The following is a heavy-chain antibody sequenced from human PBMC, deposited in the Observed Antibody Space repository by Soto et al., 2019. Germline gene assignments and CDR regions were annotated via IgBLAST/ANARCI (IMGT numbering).Heavy chain of an antibody. CDR3: ARSHKSLRIAVANGFDY. CDR1: GFTFSSYA. D-gene: IGHD6-19*01. Sequence: EVQLVESGGGLVQPGGSLRLSCAASGFTFSSYAMHWVRQAPGKGLEYVSAISSNGGGTYYAISVKGRFTIARDNSKNTLYLQMGSLRAEDMAVYYCARSHKSLRIAVANGFDYWGQGTLVTVSS. V-gene: IGHV3-64*01. J-gene: IGHJ4*02. CDR2: ISSNGGGT.